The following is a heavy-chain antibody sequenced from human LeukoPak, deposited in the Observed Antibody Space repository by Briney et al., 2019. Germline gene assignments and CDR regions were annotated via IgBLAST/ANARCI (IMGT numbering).Heavy chain of an antibody. CDR2: IYYSGST. V-gene: IGHV4-39*07. CDR1: GGSISSSSYY. CDR3: ASEGLYSGYSVHNWFDP. D-gene: IGHD5-12*01. Sequence: SETLSLTCTVSGGSISSSSYYWGWIRQPPGKGLEWIGSIYYSGSTYYNPSLKSRVTISVDTSKNQFSLKLSSVTAAGTAVYYCASEGLYSGYSVHNWFDPWGQGTLVTVSS. J-gene: IGHJ5*02.